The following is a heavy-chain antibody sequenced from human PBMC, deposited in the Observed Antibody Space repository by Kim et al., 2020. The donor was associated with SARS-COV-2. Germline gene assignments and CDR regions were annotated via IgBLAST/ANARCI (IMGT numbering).Heavy chain of an antibody. CDR3: TTDFRHNYGSGSYYNVRNFDY. CDR1: GFTFSNAW. D-gene: IGHD3-10*01. V-gene: IGHV3-15*01. Sequence: GGSLRLSCAASGFTFSNAWMSWVRQAPGKGLEWVGRIKSKTDGGTTDYAAPVKGRFTISRDDSKNTLYLQMNSLKTEDTAVYYCTTDFRHNYGSGSYYNVRNFDYWGQGTLVTVSS. J-gene: IGHJ4*02. CDR2: IKSKTDGGTT.